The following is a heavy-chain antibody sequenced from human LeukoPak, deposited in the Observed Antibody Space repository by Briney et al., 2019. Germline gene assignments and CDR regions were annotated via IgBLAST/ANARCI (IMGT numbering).Heavy chain of an antibody. CDR2: ISSSGSTI. V-gene: IGHV3-11*01. J-gene: IGHJ6*02. Sequence: GGPLRLSCAASGFTFSDYYMSWIRQAPGKGLEWVSYISSSGSTIYYADSVKGRFTISRDNAKNSLYLQMNSLRAEDTAVYYCAREGVESSSWYSQGMDVWGQGTTVTVSS. D-gene: IGHD6-13*01. CDR1: GFTFSDYY. CDR3: AREGVESSSWYSQGMDV.